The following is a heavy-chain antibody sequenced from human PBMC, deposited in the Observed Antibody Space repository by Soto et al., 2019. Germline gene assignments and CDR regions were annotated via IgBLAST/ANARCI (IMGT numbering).Heavy chain of an antibody. D-gene: IGHD5-12*01. CDR1: GGSIISYY. CDR3: ARLEMATMVYYGMDV. CDR2: IYYSGST. J-gene: IGHJ6*02. V-gene: IGHV4-59*08. Sequence: SETLSLTCAVSGGSIISYYWSWIRQPPGKGLEWIGYIYYSGSTNYNPSLKSRVTISVDTSKNQFSLKLSSVTAADTAVYYCARLEMATMVYYGMDVWGQGTTVTVSS.